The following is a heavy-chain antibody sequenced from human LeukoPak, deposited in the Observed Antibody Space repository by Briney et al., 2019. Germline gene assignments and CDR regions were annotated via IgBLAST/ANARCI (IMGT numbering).Heavy chain of an antibody. V-gene: IGHV3-74*01. CDR3: CSGTYYSDY. Sequence: PGGSLRLSCAASGFTFSSYWMHWVRQAPGKGLVWVSRISSDGRTTNYADCVKGRFAISRDNAKNTLYLEMNSLRAEDTAVYYCCSGTYYSDYWGQGTLVTVSS. CDR2: ISSDGRTT. CDR1: GFTFSSYW. D-gene: IGHD3-10*02. J-gene: IGHJ4*01.